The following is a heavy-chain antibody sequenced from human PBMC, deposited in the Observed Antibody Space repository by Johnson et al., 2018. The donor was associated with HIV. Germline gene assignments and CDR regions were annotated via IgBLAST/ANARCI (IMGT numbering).Heavy chain of an antibody. D-gene: IGHD3-22*01. CDR1: GFTFDDYA. J-gene: IGHJ3*02. CDR2: ISWNSGSI. Sequence: EVQLVESGGGVVQPGRSLRLSCAASGFTFDDYAMHWVRQAPGKGLEWVSGISWNSGSIGYADSVKGRFTISRDNAKNSLFLQMNSLRAEDTAVYYCARDQDSSGYYYDAFDIWGQGTMVTVSS. V-gene: IGHV3-9*01. CDR3: ARDQDSSGYYYDAFDI.